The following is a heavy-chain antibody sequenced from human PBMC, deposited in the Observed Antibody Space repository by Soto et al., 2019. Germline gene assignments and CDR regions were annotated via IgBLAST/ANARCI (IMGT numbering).Heavy chain of an antibody. Sequence: EVQLVESGGGLVQPGGSLRVSCETSGFSFSDYWMSWVRQSPGKGMEWVANVKQDGSEENYVDSVKGRFSISRDNARKSVYLQMNSLRGEDTAVYHCAAGRWMVRYWGQGTLVTVSS. V-gene: IGHV3-7*05. CDR1: GFSFSDYW. CDR2: VKQDGSEE. D-gene: IGHD6-19*01. CDR3: AAGRWMVRY. J-gene: IGHJ4*02.